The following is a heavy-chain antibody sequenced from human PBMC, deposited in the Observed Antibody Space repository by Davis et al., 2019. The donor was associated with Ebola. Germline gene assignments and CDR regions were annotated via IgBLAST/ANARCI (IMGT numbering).Heavy chain of an antibody. D-gene: IGHD1-7*01. CDR1: GDSIRSYY. Sequence: GSLRLSCTVSGDSIRSYYWSWIRQSPGKGLQWIGYIYYTGATTYNPSLQSRVTISEDTSKNQFSLRLSSVTAADTAIYYCARCPDWNSQAGFDYWGQGILVTVSS. CDR3: ARCPDWNSQAGFDY. CDR2: IYYTGAT. V-gene: IGHV4-59*01. J-gene: IGHJ4*02.